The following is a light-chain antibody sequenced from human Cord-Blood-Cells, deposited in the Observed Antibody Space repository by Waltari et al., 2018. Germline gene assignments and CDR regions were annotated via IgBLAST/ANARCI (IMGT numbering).Light chain of an antibody. CDR1: SSNIGSNY. CDR3: AAWDDSLSGWV. J-gene: IGLJ3*02. Sequence: QSVLTQPPSASGTPGQRVTISCSGSSSNIGSNYVYWYQQLPGTATKLLIYRNNQRPSWVPDRFSGSKSGASASLSISGLRSEDEADYYCAAWDDSLSGWVFGGGTKLTVL. V-gene: IGLV1-47*01. CDR2: RNN.